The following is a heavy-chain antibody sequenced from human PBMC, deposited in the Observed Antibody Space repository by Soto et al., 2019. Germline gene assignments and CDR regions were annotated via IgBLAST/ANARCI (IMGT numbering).Heavy chain of an antibody. CDR3: ARDWGGYGDPRPPFFDY. CDR2: ISSSSSTI. D-gene: IGHD4-17*01. J-gene: IGHJ4*02. Sequence: GGSLRLSCAASGFTFSSDSMNWVRQAPGKGLGWVSYISSSSSTIYYADSVKGRFTISRDNAKNSLYLQMNSLRAEDTAVYYCARDWGGYGDPRPPFFDYWGQGTLVTVSS. V-gene: IGHV3-48*01. CDR1: GFTFSSDS.